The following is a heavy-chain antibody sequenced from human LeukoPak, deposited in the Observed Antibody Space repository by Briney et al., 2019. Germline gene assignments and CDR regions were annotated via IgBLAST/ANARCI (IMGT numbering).Heavy chain of an antibody. CDR2: IFYSGTT. CDR3: ARVGGSYWYYYYYGMDV. V-gene: IGHV4-59*01. CDR1: GGSISSYY. D-gene: IGHD1-26*01. J-gene: IGHJ6*02. Sequence: PSETLSLTCTVSGGSISSYYWSWIRQPPGKGLEWIGHIFYSGTTSYNPSLKSRVTVSVDTSKNQFSLKLSSVTAADTAVYYCARVGGSYWYYYYYGMDVWGQGTTVTVSS.